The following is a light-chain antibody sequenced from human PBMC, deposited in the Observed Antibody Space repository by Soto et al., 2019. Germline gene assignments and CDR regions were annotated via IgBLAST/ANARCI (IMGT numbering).Light chain of an antibody. CDR2: GAS. CDR3: QQYNNWPQT. J-gene: IGKJ1*01. V-gene: IGKV3-15*01. CDR1: QSVSTN. Sequence: EIVMTQSPAILSVSPGERATLSCRASQSVSTNLAWFQQKPGQTPRLLFNGASTRATGIPARFSGSGSGTEFTLTISSLQSEDFAVYYCQQYNNWPQTFGQGTKVHIK.